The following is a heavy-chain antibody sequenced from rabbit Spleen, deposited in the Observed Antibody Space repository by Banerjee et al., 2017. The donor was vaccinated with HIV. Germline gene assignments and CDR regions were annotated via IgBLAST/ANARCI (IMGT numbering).Heavy chain of an antibody. CDR1: GFDFSTNYW. D-gene: IGHD4-2*01. V-gene: IGHV1S45*01. CDR2: VWTGASGKA. J-gene: IGHJ6*01. Sequence: QEQLVESGGGLVQPEGSLTLTCKASGFDFSTNYWISWVRQAPGKGLEWIAFVWTGASGKAYYANWAKGRFTISKTSSTTVTLQMTSLTAADTATYFCAREGGSVWGPGTLVTVS. CDR3: AREGGSV.